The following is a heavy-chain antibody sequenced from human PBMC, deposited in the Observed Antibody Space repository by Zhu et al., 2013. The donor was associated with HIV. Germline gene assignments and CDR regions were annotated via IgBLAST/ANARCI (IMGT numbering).Heavy chain of an antibody. V-gene: IGHV1-2*02. Sequence: QVQLVQSGAEVKKPGASVKVSCKSSGYTFTTYYIHWVRQAPGQGLEWMGWINPNGGGTNYAQKFQGRVTMTRDTSFSTAYMELSSLTSDDTAVYYCARRHCTGTSCYLDFWGQGTRVTVSS. D-gene: IGHD2-2*01. J-gene: IGHJ4*02. CDR3: ARRHCTGTSCYLDF. CDR2: INPNGGGT. CDR1: GYTFTTYY.